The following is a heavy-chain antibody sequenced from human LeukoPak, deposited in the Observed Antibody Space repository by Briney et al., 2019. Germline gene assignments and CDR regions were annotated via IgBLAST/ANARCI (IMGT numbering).Heavy chain of an antibody. V-gene: IGHV4-4*07. CDR3: ASARSEYSNLGY. CDR1: GGSISSYY. J-gene: IGHJ4*02. Sequence: SETLSLTCTVSGGSISSYYGSWIRQPAGKGLEWIGRIYTSGSTNYHPSLKSRVTMSVDTSKNQFSLKLSAVTAADTAVYYCASARSEYSNLGYWGQGTLVTVSS. D-gene: IGHD4-11*01. CDR2: IYTSGST.